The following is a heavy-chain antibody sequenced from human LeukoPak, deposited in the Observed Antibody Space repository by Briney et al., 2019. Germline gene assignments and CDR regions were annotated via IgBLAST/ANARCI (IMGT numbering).Heavy chain of an antibody. V-gene: IGHV3-66*02. D-gene: IGHD2-2*01. Sequence: GGSLRLSFAASGFTVSSNYMSWVRQAPGKGVEWGSVIYSGGSTYYAYSVKGRFTISRDNSKNTLYLQMNSLRAEDTAVCYCARGSLGYCSSTSCYSFDYWGQGTLVTVSS. CDR2: IYSGGST. CDR3: ARGSLGYCSSTSCYSFDY. CDR1: GFTVSSNY. J-gene: IGHJ4*02.